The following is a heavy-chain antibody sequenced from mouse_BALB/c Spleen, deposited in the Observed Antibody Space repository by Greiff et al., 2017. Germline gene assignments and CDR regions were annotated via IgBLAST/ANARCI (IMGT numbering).Heavy chain of an antibody. CDR2: IYAGTGGT. D-gene: IGHD1-1*01. Sequence: QVQLKESGAELVKPGASVKLSCKTSGFTFSSSYISWLKQKPGQSLEWIAWIYAGTGGTSYNQKFTGKAQLTVDTSSSTAYMQFSSLTTEDSAIYYCARHGNFFITTVKGTAWFAYWGQGTLVTVSA. CDR1: GFTFSSSY. J-gene: IGHJ3*01. V-gene: IGHV1-66*01. CDR3: ARHGNFFITTVKGTAWFAY.